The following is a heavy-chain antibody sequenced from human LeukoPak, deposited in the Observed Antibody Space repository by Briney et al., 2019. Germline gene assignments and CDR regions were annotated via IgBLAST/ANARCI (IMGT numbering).Heavy chain of an antibody. CDR1: GGSISGYY. Sequence: PSETLSLNCTVPGGSISGYYWTWIRQPAGKGLEWIGRIYISGTTNYNPSPKSRVTMSVDTSNNQFSLKLTSVTAADTAVYFCAREVSASGSPGKDFYYWGQGTLVTVSS. D-gene: IGHD1-26*01. CDR3: AREVSASGSPGKDFYY. J-gene: IGHJ4*02. CDR2: IYISGTT. V-gene: IGHV4-4*07.